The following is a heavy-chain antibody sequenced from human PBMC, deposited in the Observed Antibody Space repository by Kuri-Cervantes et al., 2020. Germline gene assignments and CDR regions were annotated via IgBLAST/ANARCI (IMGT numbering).Heavy chain of an antibody. V-gene: IGHV1-69*05. D-gene: IGHD3-22*01. J-gene: IGHJ4*02. CDR3: ASSLYYYDSSGYYYVY. Sequence: KISCAASGGTFSSYAISWVRQAPGQGLEWMGGIIPIFGTANYAQKFQGRVTITTDEYTSTAYMELSSLRSEDTAVYYCASSLYYYDSSGYYYVYWGQGTLVTVSS. CDR2: IIPIFGTA. CDR1: GGTFSSYA.